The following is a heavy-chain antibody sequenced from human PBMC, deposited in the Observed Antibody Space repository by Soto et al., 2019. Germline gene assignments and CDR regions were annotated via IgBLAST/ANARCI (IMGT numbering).Heavy chain of an antibody. V-gene: IGHV1-69*12. D-gene: IGHD3-3*02. CDR2: IIPIFGTA. CDR1: GGTFSSYA. J-gene: IGHJ4*02. CDR3: ARARDPFLEWLPFDY. Sequence: QVQLVQSGAEVKKPGSSVKVSCKASGGTFSSYAISWVRQAPGQGIEWMGGIIPIFGTANYAQKFQGRVTVTADETTSTAYMELSSLRSEDTAVYYCARARDPFLEWLPFDYWGQGTLVTVSS.